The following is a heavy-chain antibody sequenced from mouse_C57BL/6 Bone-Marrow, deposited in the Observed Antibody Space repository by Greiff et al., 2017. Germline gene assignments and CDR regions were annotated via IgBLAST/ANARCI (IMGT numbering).Heavy chain of an antibody. CDR3: ARGGYGNYVWYFDV. Sequence: EVQLQQSGPELVKPGASVKISCKASGYTFTDYYMNWVKQSHGKSLEWIGDINPNNGGTSHNQKFKGKDPLTVDKYSSTAYMELRSLTSEDSAVYYCARGGYGNYVWYFDVWGTGTTVTVSA. CDR2: INPNNGGT. V-gene: IGHV1-26*01. D-gene: IGHD2-10*02. CDR1: GYTFTDYY. J-gene: IGHJ1*03.